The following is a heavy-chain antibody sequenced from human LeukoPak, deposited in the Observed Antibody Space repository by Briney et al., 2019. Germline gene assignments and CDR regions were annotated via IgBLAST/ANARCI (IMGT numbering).Heavy chain of an antibody. D-gene: IGHD6-19*01. V-gene: IGHV3-21*01. J-gene: IGHJ4*02. Sequence: PGGSLRLSCAASGFTFSSYSMNWVRQAPGKGLEWVSSISSSSSYIYYADSVKGRFTISRDNAENSLYLQMNSLRAEDTAVYYCARDRAVAQRSLDYWGQGTLVTVSS. CDR3: ARDRAVAQRSLDY. CDR1: GFTFSSYS. CDR2: ISSSSSYI.